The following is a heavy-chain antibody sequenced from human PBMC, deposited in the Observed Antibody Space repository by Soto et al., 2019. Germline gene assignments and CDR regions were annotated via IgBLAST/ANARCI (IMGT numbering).Heavy chain of an antibody. V-gene: IGHV3-30-3*01. CDR1: GFTFSSYA. Sequence: QVQLVESGGGVVQPGRSLRLSCAASGFTFSSYAMHWVRQAPGKGLEWVAVISYDGSNKYYADSVKGRFTISRDNSTKPLYLQMNSLGAEDTAGYYCARDDAHRGLVPHSGFEPWGKGTLLTVSS. D-gene: IGHD6-6*01. CDR3: ARDDAHRGLVPHSGFEP. CDR2: ISYDGSNK. J-gene: IGHJ5*02.